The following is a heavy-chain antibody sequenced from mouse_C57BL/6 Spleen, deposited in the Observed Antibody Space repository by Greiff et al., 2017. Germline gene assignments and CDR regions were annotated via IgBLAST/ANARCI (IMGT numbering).Heavy chain of an antibody. CDR2: ISSGGSYT. Sequence: EVKLVESGGDLVKPGGSLKLSCAASGFTFSSYGMSWVRQTPDKRLEWVATISSGGSYTYYPDSVKGRFTISRDNAKNTLYLQLSSLKSEDTAMYYCERQIYYGSSSYWYFDVWGTGTTVTVSS. CDR1: GFTFSSYG. CDR3: ERQIYYGSSSYWYFDV. V-gene: IGHV5-6*02. D-gene: IGHD1-1*01. J-gene: IGHJ1*03.